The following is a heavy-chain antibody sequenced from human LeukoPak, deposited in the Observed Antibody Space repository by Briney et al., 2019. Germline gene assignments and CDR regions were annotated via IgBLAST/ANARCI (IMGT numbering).Heavy chain of an antibody. J-gene: IGHJ3*01. V-gene: IGHV6-1*01. CDR2: TYYRSKLYN. Sequence: SQTLSLTCALSGDSFSSNIAAWNWIRQSPWRGLEWLGRTYYRSKLYNDYAVSVKSRITINPDTSKNQFSLQLNSVTPEDTAVYYCARDHDKTDAFDLWGQGTMVTVSS. CDR3: ARDHDKTDAFDL. CDR1: GDSFSSNIAA.